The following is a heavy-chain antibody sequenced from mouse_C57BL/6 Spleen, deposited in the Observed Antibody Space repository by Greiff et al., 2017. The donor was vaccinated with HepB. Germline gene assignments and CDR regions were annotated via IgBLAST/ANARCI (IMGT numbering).Heavy chain of an antibody. CDR3: TPRDTTVAPSMDY. CDR1: GFNIKDDY. Sequence: VQLKQSGAELVRPGASVKLSCTASGFNIKDDYMHWVKQRPEQGLEWIGWIDPENGDTEYASKFQGKATITADTSSNTAYLQLSSLTSEDTAVYYCTPRDTTVAPSMDYWGQGTSVTVSS. D-gene: IGHD1-1*01. J-gene: IGHJ4*01. CDR2: IDPENGDT. V-gene: IGHV14-4*01.